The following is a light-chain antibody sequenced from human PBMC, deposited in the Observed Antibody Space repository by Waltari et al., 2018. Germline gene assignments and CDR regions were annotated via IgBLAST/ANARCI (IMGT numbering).Light chain of an antibody. CDR3: CSYDGTYTI. Sequence: QSALTQPRSVAGSPGQSVTIPSTGTSRAVGRYKYVSWYQQHPGNAPTLLIYDVNKRPSGVPDRFSGSKSGNAASLTISGLQAEDETDYYCCSYDGTYTIFGGGTKLTVL. CDR2: DVN. V-gene: IGLV2-11*01. J-gene: IGLJ2*01. CDR1: SRAVGRYKY.